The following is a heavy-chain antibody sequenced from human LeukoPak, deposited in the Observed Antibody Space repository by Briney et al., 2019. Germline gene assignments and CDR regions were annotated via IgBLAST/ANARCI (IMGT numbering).Heavy chain of an antibody. D-gene: IGHD6-19*01. J-gene: IGHJ4*02. V-gene: IGHV3-23*01. CDR2: ISDSGGST. CDR3: ARDMAVAGDY. Sequence: GGSLRLSCAASGFTFSSYAMSWVRQTPGKGLEWVSVISDSGGSTYDGDSVKGRFTISRDNSKNTLYLQMNSLRAEDTAVYYCARDMAVAGDYWGQGTLVTVSS. CDR1: GFTFSSYA.